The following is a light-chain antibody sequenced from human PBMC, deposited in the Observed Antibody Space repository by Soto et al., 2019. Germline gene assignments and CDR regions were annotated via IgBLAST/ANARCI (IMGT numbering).Light chain of an antibody. CDR1: QSVTSTR. J-gene: IGKJ5*01. Sequence: EIVLTQSPGNLSLSPGKRATLSCSASQSVTSTRLAWYQQKPGQAPRLLIYAASSRATGIPDGFSGSGSGIDFTLTISRLEHEDFAVYYCQHYGSSPITFGQGSGLEIK. V-gene: IGKV3-20*01. CDR3: QHYGSSPIT. CDR2: AAS.